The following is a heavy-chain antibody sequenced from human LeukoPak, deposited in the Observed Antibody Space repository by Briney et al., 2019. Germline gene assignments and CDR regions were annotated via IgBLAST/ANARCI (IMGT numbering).Heavy chain of an antibody. CDR1: GGSISSYY. D-gene: IGHD6-19*01. Sequence: SETLSLTCTVSGGSISSYYWSWIRQPPGKGLEWIGYISYSGSTNYNPSLKSRVTISIDTSKNQFSLKLNSVTAADTAVYYCAKGSGWYYYWGQGTLVTVSS. CDR3: AKGSGWYYY. CDR2: ISYSGST. J-gene: IGHJ4*02. V-gene: IGHV4-59*01.